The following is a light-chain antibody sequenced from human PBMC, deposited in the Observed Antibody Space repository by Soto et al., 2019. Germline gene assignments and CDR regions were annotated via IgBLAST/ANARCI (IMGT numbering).Light chain of an antibody. V-gene: IGKV1-5*01. Sequence: DIHLTQSPSTLSTSIGDRVTITCRASQGISNWLAWYQQKPGKAPKLLIYDVSNLGSGVPSRFSGSGSGTKFPLTIGSLHPDDFATYYCQQYKSDSPWTFGHGTKVDMK. CDR1: QGISNW. CDR2: DVS. CDR3: QQYKSDSPWT. J-gene: IGKJ1*01.